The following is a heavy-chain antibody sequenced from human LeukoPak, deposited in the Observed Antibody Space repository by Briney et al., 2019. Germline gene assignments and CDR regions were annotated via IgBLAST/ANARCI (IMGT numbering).Heavy chain of an antibody. V-gene: IGHV3-74*01. CDR3: ARSSLGATITEFDY. CDR2: IYSDAGST. CDR1: EFTFNKYW. Sequence: PGGSLRLSCTASEFTFNKYWMHWVRQAPGKGLVWVSRIYSDAGSTIYADSVKGRFTISRDNAKNTLYLQMNSLRAEDTAVYYCARSSLGATITEFDYWGQGTLVTVSS. J-gene: IGHJ4*02. D-gene: IGHD5-12*01.